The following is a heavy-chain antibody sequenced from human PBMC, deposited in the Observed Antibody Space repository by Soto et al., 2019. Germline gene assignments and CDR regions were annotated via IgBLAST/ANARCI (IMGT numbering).Heavy chain of an antibody. J-gene: IGHJ4*02. Sequence: GGPVKVSCKASGYTFTGYYMHWVRQAPGQGLEWMGWINPNSGGTNYAQKFQGRVTMTRDTSISTAYMELSRLRSDDTAVYYCAREWVEQPVNDYWGQGTLVTVSS. D-gene: IGHD6-13*01. CDR2: INPNSGGT. V-gene: IGHV1-2*02. CDR3: AREWVEQPVNDY. CDR1: GYTFTGYY.